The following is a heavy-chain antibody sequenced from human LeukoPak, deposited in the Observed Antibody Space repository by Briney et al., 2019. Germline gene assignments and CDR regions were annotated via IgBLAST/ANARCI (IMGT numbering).Heavy chain of an antibody. J-gene: IGHJ5*02. Sequence: ASVKVSCKASGYIFTDYYLNWLRQAPGQGLEWMGWFNLKSGATNYAQKFQGRVTMTRDTSITTAYMGLSSLRSDDTAVYYCARDSEDWFDPWGQGTLVTVSS. CDR1: GYIFTDYY. CDR2: FNLKSGAT. V-gene: IGHV1-2*02. CDR3: ARDSEDWFDP.